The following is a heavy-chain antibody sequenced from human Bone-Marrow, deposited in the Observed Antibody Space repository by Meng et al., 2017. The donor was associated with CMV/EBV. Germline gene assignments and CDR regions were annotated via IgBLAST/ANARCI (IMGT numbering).Heavy chain of an antibody. CDR3: AKKKGVPVTSRCFDY. V-gene: IGHV3-23*01. D-gene: IGHD4-17*01. J-gene: IGHJ4*02. CDR2: ISGSGGST. Sequence: GESLKISCAASGFTFSSYWMSWVRQAPGKGLEWVSAISGSGGSTYYADSVKGRFTISRDNSKNTLYLQMNSLRAEDTAVYYCAKKKGVPVTSRCFDYWGQGTLVTVSS. CDR1: GFTFSSYW.